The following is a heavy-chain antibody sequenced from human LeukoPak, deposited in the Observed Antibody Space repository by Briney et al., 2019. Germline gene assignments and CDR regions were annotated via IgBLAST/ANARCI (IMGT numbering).Heavy chain of an antibody. D-gene: IGHD4-23*01. J-gene: IGHJ4*02. V-gene: IGHV4-34*01. CDR3: ARTVTLDY. CDR1: GGSFSGYY. CDR2: INHSGST. Sequence: SETPSLTCSVYGGSFSGYYWSWIRQPPGKGLEWIGEINHSGSTNYNSSLKSRVIISGDTSKNQFSLKLSSVTAADTAVYYCARTVTLDYWGQGTLVTVSS.